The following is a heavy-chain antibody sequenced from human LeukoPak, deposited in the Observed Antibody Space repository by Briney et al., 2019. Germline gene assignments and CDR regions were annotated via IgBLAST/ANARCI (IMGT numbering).Heavy chain of an antibody. Sequence: GGSLRLSCATSGFIFSDYYMSWVRQAPGKGLEWVSAISGSGGSTYYADSVKGRFTISRDNSKNTLYLQMNSLRAEDTAVYYCAKQIVVVPAAIPDYFDYWGQGTLVTVSS. CDR1: GFIFSDYY. CDR3: AKQIVVVPAAIPDYFDY. J-gene: IGHJ4*02. V-gene: IGHV3-23*01. D-gene: IGHD2-2*02. CDR2: ISGSGGST.